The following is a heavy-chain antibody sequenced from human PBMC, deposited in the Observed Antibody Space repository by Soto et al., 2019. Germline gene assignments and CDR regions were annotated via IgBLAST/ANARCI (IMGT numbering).Heavy chain of an antibody. Sequence: PXEXLKISCKCSGYXSTSYWLVWVRQMPGKGLEFMGIIYPGDSDTRYSPYFQGQVTISADKSISTAYLQWSSLKASDTAMYYCAICGTSTLGYCTNGVCEEAFDIWGQGTMGTVSS. V-gene: IGHV5-51*01. CDR1: GYXSTSYW. CDR3: AICGTSTLGYCTNGVCEEAFDI. J-gene: IGHJ3*02. D-gene: IGHD2-8*01. CDR2: IYPGDSDT.